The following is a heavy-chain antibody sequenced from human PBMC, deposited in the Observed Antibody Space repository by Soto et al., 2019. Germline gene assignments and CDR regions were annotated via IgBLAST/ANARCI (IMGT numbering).Heavy chain of an antibody. CDR1: GGNFSSYA. V-gene: IGHV1-69*01. D-gene: IGHD3-22*01. CDR2: IIPICGTA. CDR3: ARSDSSGYYYSNWFDP. Sequence: QVQLVQSGAEVKKPGSSVKVSCKASGGNFSSYAISWVRQAPGQGLEWMGGIIPICGTANYAQKFQGRVTITADESTSTAYMELSSLRSEDTAVYYCARSDSSGYYYSNWFDPWGQGTLVTVSS. J-gene: IGHJ5*02.